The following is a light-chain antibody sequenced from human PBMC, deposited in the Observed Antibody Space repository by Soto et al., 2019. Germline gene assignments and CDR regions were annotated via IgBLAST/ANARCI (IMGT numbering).Light chain of an antibody. Sequence: EIVMTQSPAMLSVSPGERATLSCRASQSVSSDLAWYQQKPGQAPRLLIYGPSTRATGIPARFSGSGSGTEFTLTISSLQSEDFAVYFCQQYNNWPQTFGQGTKVEIK. V-gene: IGKV3-15*01. CDR2: GPS. CDR3: QQYNNWPQT. J-gene: IGKJ1*01. CDR1: QSVSSD.